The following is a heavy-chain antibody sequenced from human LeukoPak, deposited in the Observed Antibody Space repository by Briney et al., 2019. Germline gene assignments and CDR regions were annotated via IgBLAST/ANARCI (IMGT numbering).Heavy chain of an antibody. CDR3: ARLSETAAYYYTSGYYFLGY. CDR2: MNPGSGNT. J-gene: IGHJ4*02. V-gene: IGHV1-8*02. Sequence: GASVKVSCKASGYTFVSYDINWVRKATGQGLEWMGWMNPGSGNTGYAQRFQGRVTMTRDTSTNTAYMELSGLRSEDTAIYCCARLSETAAYYYTSGYYFLGYWGQGTLVTVDS. CDR1: GYTFVSYD. D-gene: IGHD3-22*01.